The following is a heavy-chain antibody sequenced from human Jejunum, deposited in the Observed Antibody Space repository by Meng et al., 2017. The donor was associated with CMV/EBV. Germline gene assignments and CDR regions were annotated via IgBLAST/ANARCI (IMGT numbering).Heavy chain of an antibody. CDR1: FRSYE. CDR2: ISGGGSTI. V-gene: IGHV3-48*03. J-gene: IGHJ4*02. CDR3: ATEGCGGDCQSYYYFDL. D-gene: IGHD2-21*02. Sequence: FRSYEMHWIRQAPGKGLEWVAYISGGGSTIDYADSVKGRFTVSRDNAKNSLYLQMNSLRTEDTAVYFCATEGCGGDCQSYYYFDLWGRGTLVTVSS.